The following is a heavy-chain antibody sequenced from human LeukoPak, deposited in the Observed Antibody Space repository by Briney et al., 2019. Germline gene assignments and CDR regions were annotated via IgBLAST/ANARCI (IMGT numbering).Heavy chain of an antibody. Sequence: GGSLRLSCAASGFTFSSYSMNWVRQAPGNGLEWVSSISSSSSYIYYADSVKGRFTISRDNAKNSLYLQMNSLRAEDTAVYYCARDLTVTTRDDYWGQGTLVTVSS. V-gene: IGHV3-21*01. CDR2: ISSSSSYI. CDR3: ARDLTVTTRDDY. CDR1: GFTFSSYS. D-gene: IGHD4-17*01. J-gene: IGHJ4*02.